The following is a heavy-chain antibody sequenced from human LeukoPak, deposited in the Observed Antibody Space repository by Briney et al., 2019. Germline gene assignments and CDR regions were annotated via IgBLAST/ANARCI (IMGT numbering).Heavy chain of an antibody. V-gene: IGHV3-23*01. Sequence: QTGGSLRLSCAASGFTFSSYDMTWVRQAPGKGLEWVSLITGSGGSTYYADSVKGRFTISRDNSKNTLYLQMNSPRTEDTAVYYCTKATAYQPPVSFDYWGQGTLVTVSS. CDR3: TKATAYQPPVSFDY. CDR2: ITGSGGST. CDR1: GFTFSSYD. D-gene: IGHD5/OR15-5a*01. J-gene: IGHJ4*02.